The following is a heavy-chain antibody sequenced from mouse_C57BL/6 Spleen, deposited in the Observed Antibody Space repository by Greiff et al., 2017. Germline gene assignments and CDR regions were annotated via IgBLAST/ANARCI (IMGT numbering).Heavy chain of an antibody. CDR2: INPNNGGT. J-gene: IGHJ2*01. CDR1: GYTFTDYY. D-gene: IGHD1-1*01. CDR3: ARSLLLRLGFDY. V-gene: IGHV1-26*01. Sequence: VQLQQSGPELVKPGASVKISCKASGYTFTDYYMNWVKQSHGKSLEWIGDINPNNGGTSYNQKFKGKATLTVDKSSSTAYMELRSLTSEDSAVYYCARSLLLRLGFDYWGQGTTLTVSS.